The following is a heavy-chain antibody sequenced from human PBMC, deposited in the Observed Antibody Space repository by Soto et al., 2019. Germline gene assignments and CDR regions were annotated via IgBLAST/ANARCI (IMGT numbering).Heavy chain of an antibody. CDR2: ISNSGGST. J-gene: IGHJ4*02. CDR3: AKWINYYGPFDY. V-gene: IGHV3-23*01. CDR1: GFTFSTYA. D-gene: IGHD3-10*01. Sequence: GGSLRLSCAASGFTFSTYAMSWVRQAPGKGLEWVSGISNSGGSTYYADSVKGRFTISRDNSKNTLYLQMNSLRAEDTAVYYCAKWINYYGPFDYWGQGTLVTVSS.